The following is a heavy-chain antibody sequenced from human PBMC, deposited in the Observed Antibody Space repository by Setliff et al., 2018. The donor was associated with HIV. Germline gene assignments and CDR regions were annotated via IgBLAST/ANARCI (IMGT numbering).Heavy chain of an antibody. J-gene: IGHJ5*02. CDR3: ASRIYYYDSNNFLREEGFDP. D-gene: IGHD3-22*01. CDR1: GGSASNSRYY. V-gene: IGHV4-39*01. CDR2: IHYNEKT. Sequence: SETLSLTCTVSGGSASNSRYYWAWIRQPPGKGLEYIGSIHYNEKTYYNPSLKSRVTISIDTSKNQFSLNLTSATAADTAVYYCASRIYYYDSNNFLREEGFDPWGQGTLVTVSS.